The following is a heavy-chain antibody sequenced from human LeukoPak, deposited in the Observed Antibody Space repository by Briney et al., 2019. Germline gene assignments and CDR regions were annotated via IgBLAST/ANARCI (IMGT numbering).Heavy chain of an antibody. Sequence: RPSETLSLTCTVSGGSISDYYWNWIRQPPGKGLEWVAYVHYSETTKYNPSLQSRVTTAVDMSKKEVSLRLDSVTAADTAVYYCAGDMRGSAKVWFDSWGQGVQVIVSS. CDR1: GGSISDYY. CDR2: VHYSETT. CDR3: AGDMRGSAKVWFDS. J-gene: IGHJ5*01. V-gene: IGHV4-59*12. D-gene: IGHD3-10*01.